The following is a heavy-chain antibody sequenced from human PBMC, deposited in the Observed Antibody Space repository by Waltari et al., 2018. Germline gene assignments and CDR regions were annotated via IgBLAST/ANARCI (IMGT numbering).Heavy chain of an antibody. V-gene: IGHV3-21*01. CDR2: ISDGSDYS. J-gene: IGHJ4*02. D-gene: IGHD2-15*01. CDR1: GLNFRSYS. CDR3: ARDFYCNDGRCTDY. Sequence: EVQLVESGGGLVKPGGSLRLSCVVSGLNFRSYSMNWVRQAPGKGLEWVSYISDGSDYSYYADSVKGRFTISRDNAKNSLYLQMNRLRTDDTAVYYCARDFYCNDGRCTDYWGQGTLVTVSS.